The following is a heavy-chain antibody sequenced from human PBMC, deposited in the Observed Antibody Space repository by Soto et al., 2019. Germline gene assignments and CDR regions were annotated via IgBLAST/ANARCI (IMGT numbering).Heavy chain of an antibody. V-gene: IGHV1-58*01. Sequence: GASVKVSCKASGFTFTSSAVQWVRQARGQRLEWIGWIVVGSGNTNYAQKFQERVTITRDMSTSTAYMELSSLRSEDTAVYYCAADITRGYSGYVGWTWDYWGQGTLVTVSS. D-gene: IGHD5-12*01. CDR1: GFTFTSSA. J-gene: IGHJ4*02. CDR2: IVVGSGNT. CDR3: AADITRGYSGYVGWTWDY.